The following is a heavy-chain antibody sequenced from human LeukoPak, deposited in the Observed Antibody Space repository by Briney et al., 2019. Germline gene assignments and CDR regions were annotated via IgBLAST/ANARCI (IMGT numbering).Heavy chain of an antibody. J-gene: IGHJ4*02. D-gene: IGHD6-19*01. CDR1: AFPFSSYG. CDR2: IWHDGSYK. V-gene: IGHV3-33*01. Sequence: TGGSLRLSCTTSAFPFSSYGMHWVRQAPGKGLEWVAVIWHDGSYKYYADSVKGRFTISRDNSKDTLYLQMNSLKVVDTAVYYCASGDYSSGWHLDYWGQGTLVTVSS. CDR3: ASGDYSSGWHLDY.